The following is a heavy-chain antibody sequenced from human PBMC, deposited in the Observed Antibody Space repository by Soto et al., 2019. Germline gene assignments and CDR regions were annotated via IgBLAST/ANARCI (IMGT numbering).Heavy chain of an antibody. V-gene: IGHV1-46*01. CDR2: INPSGGRT. CDR1: GYTFTSYY. J-gene: IGHJ4*02. Sequence: QVQLVQSGAEVKKPGASVKVSCKASGYTFTSYYMHWVRQAPGQGLEWMGIINPSGGRTSYAQKFQGRVTMTRDTSTSTVYMELSSLRSEDTAVYYCARTYYYDSSGYYRGDYFDYWGQGTLVTVSS. D-gene: IGHD3-22*01. CDR3: ARTYYYDSSGYYRGDYFDY.